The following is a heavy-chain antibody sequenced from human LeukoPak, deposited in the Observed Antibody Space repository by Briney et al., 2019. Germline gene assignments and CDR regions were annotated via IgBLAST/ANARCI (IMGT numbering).Heavy chain of an antibody. CDR1: GYTFTSYG. V-gene: IGHV1-18*01. CDR3: ARESGSHSSSWYSYYYGMDV. CDR2: ISAYNGNT. D-gene: IGHD6-13*01. Sequence: ASVKVSCKASGYTFTSYGISWVRQAPGQGLEWMGWISAYNGNTNYAQKLQGRVTMTTDTSTSTAYMELRSLRSDDTAVYYCARESGSHSSSWYSYYYGMDVWHQGTTVTVSS. J-gene: IGHJ6*02.